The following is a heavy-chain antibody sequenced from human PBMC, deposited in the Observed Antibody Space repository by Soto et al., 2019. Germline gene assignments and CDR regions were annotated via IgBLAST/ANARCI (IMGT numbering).Heavy chain of an antibody. V-gene: IGHV4-30-4*01. CDR3: AADRGNSTNWQLDY. J-gene: IGHJ4*02. CDR1: GGSVGSGDSF. D-gene: IGHD7-27*01. Sequence: QVQLQESGPGLVKPSQTLSLTCTVSGGSVGSGDSFWTWIRQPPGKGLEWIGYIYSSGSTYYNPSLKSRVAISVDTSKNLFSLRLNSVTAADTAVYYCAADRGNSTNWQLDYWGQGTLVTVSS. CDR2: IYSSGST.